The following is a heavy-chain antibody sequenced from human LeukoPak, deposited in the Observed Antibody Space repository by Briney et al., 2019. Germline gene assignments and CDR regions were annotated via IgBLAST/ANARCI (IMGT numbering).Heavy chain of an antibody. Sequence: SETLSLTCTVSGGSISSYYWSWIRQPPGKGLEWIGYIYYSGSTNYNPSLKSRVTISVDTSKNQFSLKLSSVTAADTAVYYCARLRSSSWTAHYYYGMDVWGQGTTVTVSS. CDR2: IYYSGST. CDR3: ARLRSSSWTAHYYYGMDV. D-gene: IGHD6-13*01. V-gene: IGHV4-59*08. J-gene: IGHJ6*02. CDR1: GGSISSYY.